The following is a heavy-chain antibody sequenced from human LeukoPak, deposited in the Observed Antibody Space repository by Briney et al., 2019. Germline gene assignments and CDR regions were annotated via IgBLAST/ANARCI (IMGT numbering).Heavy chain of an antibody. J-gene: IGHJ6*02. CDR1: GYSFTSYW. Sequence: GESLKISCKGSGYSFTSYWIGWVRQMPGKGLEWMGIIYPGDSDTRYSPSFQGQVTISADKSISTAYLQWSSLKASDTAMYYCAKDQSTILGYYYGMDVWGQGTTVTVSS. CDR2: IYPGDSDT. V-gene: IGHV5-51*01. CDR3: AKDQSTILGYYYGMDV. D-gene: IGHD3-3*01.